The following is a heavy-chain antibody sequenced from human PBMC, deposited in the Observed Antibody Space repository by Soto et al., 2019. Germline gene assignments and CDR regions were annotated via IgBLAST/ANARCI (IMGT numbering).Heavy chain of an antibody. CDR3: AKGGRSSSGLDFDY. CDR1: GFTFSSYA. J-gene: IGHJ4*02. D-gene: IGHD6-6*01. CDR2: ISGSGGDT. V-gene: IGHV3-23*01. Sequence: EVQLLESGGGLVQPGGSLRLSCAASGFTFSSYALNWVRQAPGKGLEWVLTISGSGGDTYYADSVKGRFTISRDNSKYTLSLQMDSLRAEDTAVYYCAKGGRSSSGLDFDYWGQGTLVTVSS.